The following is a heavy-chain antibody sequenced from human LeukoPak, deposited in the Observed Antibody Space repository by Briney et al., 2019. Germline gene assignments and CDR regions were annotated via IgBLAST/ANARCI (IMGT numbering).Heavy chain of an antibody. CDR3: ASHVTVLGTRGFDF. Sequence: SETLSLTCTVSGGSISAYYWSWIRQPPGKGLEWIGYINYSGNTNYNPSLESRVTISVDKSKNRFSLNLRSVTAADTATYYCASHVTVLGTRGFDFWGRGTLVTVS. V-gene: IGHV4-59*12. D-gene: IGHD6-19*01. CDR2: INYSGNT. J-gene: IGHJ4*02. CDR1: GGSISAYY.